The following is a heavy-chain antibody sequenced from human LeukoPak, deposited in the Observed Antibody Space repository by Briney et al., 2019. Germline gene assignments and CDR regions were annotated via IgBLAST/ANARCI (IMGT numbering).Heavy chain of an antibody. CDR1: RFIFNRYA. J-gene: IGHJ6*03. D-gene: IGHD1-26*01. CDR2: ISGSGGGT. V-gene: IGHV3-23*01. Sequence: PGGSLRLSCAASRFIFNRYAISWVRQAPRKGLEWVSSISGSGGGTFYASSVRGRFTISRDNSKDTVFLQMNGLRAEDTAMYYCAKWDENFYYMDVWGQGTTVTVSS. CDR3: AKWDENFYYMDV.